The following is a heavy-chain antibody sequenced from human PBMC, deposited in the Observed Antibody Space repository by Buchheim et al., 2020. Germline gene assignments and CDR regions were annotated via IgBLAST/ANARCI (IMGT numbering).Heavy chain of an antibody. Sequence: QVQLQQWGAGLLKPSETMSLTCAVYGGSFSGYYWSWIRQPPGKGLEWIGEINHSGSTNYNPSLKSRVTISVDTSKNQFSLKLSSVTAADTAVYYCARARGYSYGLDYWGQGTL. V-gene: IGHV4-34*01. J-gene: IGHJ4*02. CDR1: GGSFSGYY. D-gene: IGHD5-18*01. CDR2: INHSGST. CDR3: ARARGYSYGLDY.